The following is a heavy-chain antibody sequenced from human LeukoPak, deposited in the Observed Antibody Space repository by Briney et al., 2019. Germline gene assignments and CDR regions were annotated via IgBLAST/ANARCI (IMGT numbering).Heavy chain of an antibody. D-gene: IGHD4-17*01. CDR2: INPSGGST. J-gene: IGHJ6*02. CDR3: ARADYGGISDYYYYGLDV. V-gene: IGHV1-46*01. Sequence: GASVKVSCKASGYIFTNYYMHWVRQAPGQGLEWMGIINPSGGSTSYAQKFQGRVTMTRDTSTNTVYMELSSLRSEDTAVYYCARADYGGISDYYYYGLDVWGQGTTVTVSS. CDR1: GYIFTNYY.